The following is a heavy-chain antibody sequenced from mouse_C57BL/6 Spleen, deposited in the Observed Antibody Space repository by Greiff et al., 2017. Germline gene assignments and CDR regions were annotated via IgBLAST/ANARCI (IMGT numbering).Heavy chain of an antibody. J-gene: IGHJ2*01. V-gene: IGHV3-6*01. Sequence: EVQLQQSGPGLVKPSQSLSLTCSVTGYSITSGYYWNWIRQFPGNKLEWMGYISYDGSNNYNPSLKNRISITRDTSKNQFFLKLNSVTTEDTATYYGARLYYYGSSYPYYFDDWGQGTTLTVSS. CDR1: GYSITSGYY. CDR3: ARLYYYGSSYPYYFDD. D-gene: IGHD1-1*01. CDR2: ISYDGSN.